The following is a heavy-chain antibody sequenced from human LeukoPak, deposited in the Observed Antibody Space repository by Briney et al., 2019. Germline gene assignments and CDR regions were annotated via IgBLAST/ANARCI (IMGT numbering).Heavy chain of an antibody. J-gene: IGHJ4*02. CDR3: ARGGWYYFEY. CDR2: IRYDTTNK. V-gene: IGHV3-30*02. CDR1: GFTFSSYA. Sequence: GGSLRLSCAASGFTFSSYAMSWVRQAPGKGLEWVTFIRYDTTNKYYAGSVKGRFTITRDNSKNMLYLHMDNLRAEDTAVYYCARGGWYYFEYWGQGVLVTVSS.